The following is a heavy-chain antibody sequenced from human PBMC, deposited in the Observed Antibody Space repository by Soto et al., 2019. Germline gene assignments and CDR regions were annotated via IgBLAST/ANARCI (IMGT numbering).Heavy chain of an antibody. CDR2: IYYSGST. CDR1: GGSISSGDYY. V-gene: IGHV4-30-4*01. D-gene: IGHD1-26*01. Sequence: PSETLSLTCTVSGGSISSGDYYWSWIRQPPGKGLEWIGYIYYSGSTYYNPSLKSRVTISVDTSKNQFSLKLSSVTAADTAVYYCARQRVGVSANWLDFWGQGTLVTVS. CDR3: ARQRVGVSANWLDF. J-gene: IGHJ5*01.